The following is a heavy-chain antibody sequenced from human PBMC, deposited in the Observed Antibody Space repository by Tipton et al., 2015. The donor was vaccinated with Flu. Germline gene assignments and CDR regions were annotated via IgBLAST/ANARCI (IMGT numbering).Heavy chain of an antibody. D-gene: IGHD1-14*01. V-gene: IGHV1-69*01. CDR1: GGPFSSYG. J-gene: IGHJ4*02. Sequence: QLVQSGAEVRKPGSSVKVSCKTSGGPFSSYGISWVRQAPAQGLKWMGGIIPIYGTANYVKKFEGRVTITADESTSTAYMELRSLRSDDTAVYYWARGDTPGTYYFHYWGQGTQVTVSS. CDR3: ARGDTPGTYYFHY. CDR2: IIPIYGTA.